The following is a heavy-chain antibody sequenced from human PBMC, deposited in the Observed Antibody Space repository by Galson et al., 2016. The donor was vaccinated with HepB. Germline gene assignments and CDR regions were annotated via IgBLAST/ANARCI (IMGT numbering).Heavy chain of an antibody. CDR2: IKTDGSDK. CDR3: ATSHQTFDY. Sequence: SLRLSCAASGFTFSSYWMSWVRQAPGKGLEWVANIKTDGSDKYYVDSVRGRFTISRDNAKNSLYLQMNSLRAEDTAVYYCATSHQTFDYWGQGTLVTVSS. V-gene: IGHV3-7*01. J-gene: IGHJ4*02. CDR1: GFTFSSYW.